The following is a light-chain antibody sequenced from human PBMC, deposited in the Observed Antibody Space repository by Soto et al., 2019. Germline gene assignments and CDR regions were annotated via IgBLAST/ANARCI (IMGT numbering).Light chain of an antibody. CDR3: QQYGNSPWT. CDR2: GAS. CDR1: QRVSSSY. J-gene: IGKJ1*01. Sequence: EVVLTQSPGTLSLSPGETATLSCRASQRVSSSYIGWYQQRPGQATRLLIYGASSRATGVPDRISGSGSETDFTLTISRREPEDFAVYYCQQYGNSPWTFGQGTKVEI. V-gene: IGKV3-20*01.